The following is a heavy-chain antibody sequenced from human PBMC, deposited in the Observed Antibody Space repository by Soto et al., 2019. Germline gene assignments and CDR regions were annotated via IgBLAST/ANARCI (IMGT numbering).Heavy chain of an antibody. CDR1: GYTFTSYG. D-gene: IGHD3-3*01. V-gene: IGHV1-18*01. CDR2: ISAYNGNT. Sequence: WASVKVSCKASGYTFTSYGISWVRQAPGQGLEWMGWISAYNGNTNYAQKLQGRVTMTTDTSTSTAYMELRSLRSDDTAVYYCARGSIYYDFWSGPSSFDYWGQGTLVTVSS. CDR3: ARGSIYYDFWSGPSSFDY. J-gene: IGHJ4*02.